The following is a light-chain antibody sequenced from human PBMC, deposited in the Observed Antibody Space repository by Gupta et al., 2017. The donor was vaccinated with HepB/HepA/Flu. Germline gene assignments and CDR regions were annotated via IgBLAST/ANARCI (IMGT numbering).Light chain of an antibody. Sequence: LTQSQGTLSLAPGERATLSCRASQSVSSSYLACYRRKPDQAPRLLSYGAASRATGIPRGFIGGGSGTDFTLTISRLEPEDFAVYYCQQYGSSPWTFGQGTKVEIK. V-gene: IGKV3-20*01. CDR1: QSVSSSY. J-gene: IGKJ1*01. CDR3: QQYGSSPWT. CDR2: GAA.